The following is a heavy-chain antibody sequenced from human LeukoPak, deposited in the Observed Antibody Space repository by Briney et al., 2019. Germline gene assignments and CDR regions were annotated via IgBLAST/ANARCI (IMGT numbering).Heavy chain of an antibody. CDR2: IYYSGST. V-gene: IGHV4-59*08. CDR1: GGSISSYY. CDR3: ARGGGYVGYYYYGMDV. J-gene: IGHJ6*02. D-gene: IGHD5-12*01. Sequence: PSETLSLTCTVSGGSISSYYWSWIRQPPGKGLEWIGYIYYSGSTNYNPSLKSRVTISVDTSKNQFSLKLSSVTAAGTAVYYCARGGGYVGYYYYGMDVWGQGTTVTVSS.